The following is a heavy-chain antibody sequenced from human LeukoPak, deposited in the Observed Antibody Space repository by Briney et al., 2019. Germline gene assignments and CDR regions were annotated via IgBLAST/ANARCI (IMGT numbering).Heavy chain of an antibody. CDR1: GLTLSSYA. Sequence: PGGSLRLSCAASGLTLSSYAMSWVRQAPGKGLEWVSGISGSGGSTYYADSVKGRFTISRDTSKNTLYLQMNSLRAEDTAVYYCAKDGSGEGQFDYWGQGTLVTVSS. J-gene: IGHJ4*02. V-gene: IGHV3-23*01. CDR3: AKDGSGEGQFDY. CDR2: ISGSGGST. D-gene: IGHD2-15*01.